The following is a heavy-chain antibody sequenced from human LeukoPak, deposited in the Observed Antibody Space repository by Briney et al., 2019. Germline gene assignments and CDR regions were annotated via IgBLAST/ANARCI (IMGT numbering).Heavy chain of an antibody. CDR3: ARSPIYCSSTSCYGGEYDWFDP. CDR1: GYTFTSYA. CDR2: INAGNGNT. J-gene: IGHJ5*02. Sequence: ASVKVSCKASGYTFTSYAMHWVRQAPGQRLEWMGWINAGNGNTKYSQKFQGRVTITRDTSASTAYMELSSLRSEDTAVYYCARSPIYCSSTSCYGGEYDWFDPWGQGTLVTVSS. D-gene: IGHD2-2*01. V-gene: IGHV1-3*01.